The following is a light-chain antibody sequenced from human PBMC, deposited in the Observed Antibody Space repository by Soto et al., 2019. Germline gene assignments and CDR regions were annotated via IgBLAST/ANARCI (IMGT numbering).Light chain of an antibody. Sequence: EIVLTQSPGTLSLSPGERATLSCRASQSVSSSYLDWYQQKPGQAPRLLIYGASSRATGIPDRFSGSGSGTDFTLTISRLEPDDFAEYYWPQYGSSLSFGQGTKLEIK. CDR1: QSVSSSY. V-gene: IGKV3-20*01. CDR3: PQYGSSLS. J-gene: IGKJ2*01. CDR2: GAS.